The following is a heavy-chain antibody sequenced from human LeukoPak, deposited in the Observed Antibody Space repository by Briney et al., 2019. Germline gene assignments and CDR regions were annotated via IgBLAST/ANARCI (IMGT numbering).Heavy chain of an antibody. D-gene: IGHD3-22*01. V-gene: IGHV4-39*01. Sequence: SETLSLTCTVSGGSISSSSYYWGWIRQPPGKGLEWIGSIYYSGSTYYNPSLKSRVTISADTSQNQFSLKLSSVTAADTAVYYCASGMDYFDSSGYSYYFDYWGQGTLVTVSS. CDR1: GGSISSSSYY. CDR3: ASGMDYFDSSGYSYYFDY. CDR2: IYYSGST. J-gene: IGHJ4*02.